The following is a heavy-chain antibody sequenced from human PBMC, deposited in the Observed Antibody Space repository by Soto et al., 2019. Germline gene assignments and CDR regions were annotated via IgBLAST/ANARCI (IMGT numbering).Heavy chain of an antibody. CDR3: AREYYYTMDL. V-gene: IGHV3-11*05. CDR2: IDSSTKYT. J-gene: IGHJ6*04. Sequence: QVQLVESGGGLVRPGGSLRLSCEASGFTFRDYYMTWFRQAPGKGLEWLSYIDSSTKYTNYADSVKGRFTISRDNAKNSLYLQMISLRAAATAVYYCAREYYYTMDLWGEGTVVTISS. CDR1: GFTFRDYY.